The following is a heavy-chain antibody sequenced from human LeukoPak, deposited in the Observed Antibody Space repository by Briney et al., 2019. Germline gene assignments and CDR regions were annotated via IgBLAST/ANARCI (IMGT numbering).Heavy chain of an antibody. J-gene: IGHJ4*02. Sequence: PGGSLRLSCAASGFTFSSYGMHWVRQAPGKGLEWVAVISYDGSNKYYADSVKGRFTISRDNSKNTLYLQMNSLRAEDTAVYYCAKDRRLAYCGGDCYPFGAGLDYWGQGTLVTVSS. CDR1: GFTFSSYG. CDR2: ISYDGSNK. V-gene: IGHV3-30*18. D-gene: IGHD2-21*02. CDR3: AKDRRLAYCGGDCYPFGAGLDY.